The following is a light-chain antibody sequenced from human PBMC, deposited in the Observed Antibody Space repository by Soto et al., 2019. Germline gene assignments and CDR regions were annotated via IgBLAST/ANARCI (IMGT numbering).Light chain of an antibody. J-gene: IGKJ1*01. CDR2: DAS. CDR1: QSVGSY. CDR3: QQYGRSPET. Sequence: EFVMTPSQCTLSLSHGERATLSFMASQSVGSYLAWYQQKPGQAPRLLIYDASNRATGIPARFSGSGSGTDFTLTISSLEPEDFAVYYCQQYGRSPETFGQGTKVDIK. V-gene: IGKV3-20*01.